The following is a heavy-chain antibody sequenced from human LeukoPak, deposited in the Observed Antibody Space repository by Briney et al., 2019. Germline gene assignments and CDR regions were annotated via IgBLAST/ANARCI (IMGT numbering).Heavy chain of an antibody. J-gene: IGHJ4*02. CDR2: INPSGGST. CDR1: GYTFTSYY. D-gene: IGHD2-21*02. Sequence: ASVKVSCKASGYTFTSYYMHWVRQAPGQGLEWMGIINPSGGSTSYAQKFQGRVTMTRDTSTSTVYMELSSLRSEDTAAYYCARDQGYCGGGCYIRACCGYFDYWGQGTLVTVSS. CDR3: ARDQGYCGGGCYIRACCGYFDY. V-gene: IGHV1-46*01.